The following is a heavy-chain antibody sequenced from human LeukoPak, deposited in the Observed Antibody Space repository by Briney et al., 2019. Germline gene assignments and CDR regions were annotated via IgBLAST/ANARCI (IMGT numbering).Heavy chain of an antibody. Sequence: GASVRVSCKASGYTFTSYYMHWVRQAPGQGLEWMGIINPSGGSTSYAQKFQGRVTMTRDTSTSTVYMELSSLRSEDTAVYYCARDPTPWVVPGLCGGDCFNWFDPWGQGTLVTVSS. CDR1: GYTFTSYY. CDR2: INPSGGST. J-gene: IGHJ5*02. V-gene: IGHV1-46*01. D-gene: IGHD2-21*01. CDR3: ARDPTPWVVPGLCGGDCFNWFDP.